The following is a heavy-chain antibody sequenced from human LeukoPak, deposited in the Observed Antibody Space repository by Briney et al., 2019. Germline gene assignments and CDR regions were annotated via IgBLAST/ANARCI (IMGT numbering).Heavy chain of an antibody. J-gene: IGHJ4*02. CDR2: INHSGST. CDR1: GGSFSGYY. D-gene: IGHD1-26*01. Sequence: SETLSLTCAVYGGSFSGYYWSWIRQPPGKGLEWIGEINHSGSTNYNPSLKSRVTISVDTSKNQFSLKLSSVTAADTALYYCARVDSGNYDYWGQGTLLTVSS. V-gene: IGHV4-34*01. CDR3: ARVDSGNYDY.